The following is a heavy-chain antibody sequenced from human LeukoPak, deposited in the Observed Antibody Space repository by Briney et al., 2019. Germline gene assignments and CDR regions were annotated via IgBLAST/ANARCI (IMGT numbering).Heavy chain of an antibody. CDR2: ISVTSNYI. J-gene: IGHJ6*02. Sequence: GGSLRLSCAASGFTFSDYSMNWVRQAPGKGLEWVSSISVTSNYIYYADSVKGRFTISRDNAKVSLYLQMNSLRAEDTAVYYCARDYQIPYYYGSGSYSPDVWGQGTTVTVSS. CDR1: GFTFSDYS. CDR3: ARDYQIPYYYGSGSYSPDV. V-gene: IGHV3-21*01. D-gene: IGHD3-10*01.